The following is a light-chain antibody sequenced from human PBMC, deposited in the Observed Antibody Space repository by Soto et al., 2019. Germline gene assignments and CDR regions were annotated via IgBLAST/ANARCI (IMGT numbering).Light chain of an antibody. Sequence: SYELTQPPSVSVAPGRTARITCGGSDIEDKSVHWYQQKPGQSPVLVIYQDTKRPSGIPELFSGSNSGNTATLTISGTQAMDEADYYCQAWDTTTVVFGGGTKLTVL. V-gene: IGLV3-1*01. J-gene: IGLJ2*01. CDR1: DIEDKS. CDR2: QDT. CDR3: QAWDTTTVV.